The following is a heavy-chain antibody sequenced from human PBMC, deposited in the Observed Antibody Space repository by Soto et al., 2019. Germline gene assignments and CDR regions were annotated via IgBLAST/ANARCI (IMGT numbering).Heavy chain of an antibody. D-gene: IGHD2-15*01. Sequence: GGSLRLSCVASGFTFGSSPMSWVRQAPGKGLEWVSTFGTYGATYYADSLKGRFTISRDTSKNTLSLQMNSLRAEDTAVYYCAKRHSEHFFDFWGQGTLVTVSS. CDR3: AKRHSEHFFDF. CDR2: FGTYGAT. V-gene: IGHV3-23*01. J-gene: IGHJ4*02. CDR1: GFTFGSSP.